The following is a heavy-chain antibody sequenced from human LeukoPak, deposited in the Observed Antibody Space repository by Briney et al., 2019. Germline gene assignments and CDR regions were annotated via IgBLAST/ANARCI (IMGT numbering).Heavy chain of an antibody. D-gene: IGHD6-13*01. CDR2: IYYSGGT. Sequence: ETLSLTCTVSGGSISSGSYYWSWIRQPPGKGLEWIGYIYYSGGTNYNPSLKSRVTISVDTSKNQFSLKLSSVTAADTAVYYCARGGDSSLDYWGQGTLVTVSS. CDR3: ARGGDSSLDY. V-gene: IGHV4-61*01. J-gene: IGHJ4*02. CDR1: GGSISSGSYY.